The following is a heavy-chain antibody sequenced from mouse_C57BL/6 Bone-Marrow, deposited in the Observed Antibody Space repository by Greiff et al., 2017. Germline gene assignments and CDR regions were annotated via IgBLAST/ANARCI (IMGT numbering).Heavy chain of an antibody. D-gene: IGHD3-2*02. J-gene: IGHJ1*03. Sequence: VQLKESGGDLVKPGGSLKLSCAASGFTFSSYGMSWVRQTPDKRLEWVATISSGGSYTYYPDSVKGRFTFARDNAKNTLYLQMSSLKSEDTAMYYCARHPGQHRLRFCWYFDVWGTGTTVTVSS. CDR1: GFTFSSYG. CDR3: ARHPGQHRLRFCWYFDV. V-gene: IGHV5-6*01. CDR2: ISSGGSYT.